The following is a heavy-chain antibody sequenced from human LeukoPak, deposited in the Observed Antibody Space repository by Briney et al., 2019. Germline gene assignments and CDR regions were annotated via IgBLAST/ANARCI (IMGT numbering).Heavy chain of an antibody. Sequence: GGSLRLSCAASGFTFSSYWMSWVRQAPGKGLEWVANIKYDGSEKYYVDSVKGRFTITRDNADNPLFLQMNSLRAEDTGVYYCASGRNYVYWGQGTLVTVSS. CDR3: ASGRNYVY. CDR1: GFTFSSYW. CDR2: IKYDGSEK. V-gene: IGHV3-7*01. D-gene: IGHD3-16*01. J-gene: IGHJ4*02.